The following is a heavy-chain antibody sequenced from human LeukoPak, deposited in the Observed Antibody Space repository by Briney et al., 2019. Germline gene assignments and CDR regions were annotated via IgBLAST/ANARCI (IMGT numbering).Heavy chain of an antibody. CDR1: GFTFNIYE. CDR2: ISSSGRSI. J-gene: IGHJ4*02. D-gene: IGHD5-12*01. V-gene: IGHV3-48*03. CDR3: AKEDIAGNGFPFDF. Sequence: GGSLRLSCAASGFTFNIYEMNWVRQAPGKGPEWISYISSSGRSIYYADSVKGRFTISRDNAKHSVYLQMNSLRAEDTAIYYCAKEDIAGNGFPFDFWGQGTMVTVSS.